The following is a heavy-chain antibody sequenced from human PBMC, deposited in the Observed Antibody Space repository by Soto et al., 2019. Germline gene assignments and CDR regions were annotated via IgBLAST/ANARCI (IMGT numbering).Heavy chain of an antibody. V-gene: IGHV1-69*02. J-gene: IGHJ4*02. Sequence: SVKVSCKASGGTFSSYTISWVRQAPGQGLEWMGRIIPILGIANYAQKFQGRVTITADKSTSTAYMELSSLRSEDTAVYYCARSMTTVTSSCGYWGQGTLVTVSS. CDR2: IIPILGIA. D-gene: IGHD4-17*01. CDR3: ARSMTTVTSSCGY. CDR1: GGTFSSYT.